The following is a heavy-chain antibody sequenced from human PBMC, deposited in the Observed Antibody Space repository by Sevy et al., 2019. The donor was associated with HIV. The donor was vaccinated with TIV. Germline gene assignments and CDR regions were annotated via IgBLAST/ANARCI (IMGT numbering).Heavy chain of an antibody. D-gene: IGHD1-1*01. CDR3: ARGQNGKFDY. J-gene: IGHJ4*02. CDR2: ISSSSTYI. CDR1: GFTFSSYS. V-gene: IGHV3-21*01. Sequence: GGSLRLSCAASGFTFSSYSMTWVRQAPGKGLEWISSISSSSTYIFYADSVTGRFTSSRDNAKNSLFLQMNTLRAEDSALYYCARGQNGKFDYWGQGTLVTVSS.